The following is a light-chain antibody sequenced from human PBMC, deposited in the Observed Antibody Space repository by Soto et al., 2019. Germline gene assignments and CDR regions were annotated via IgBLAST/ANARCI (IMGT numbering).Light chain of an antibody. J-gene: IGLJ2*01. CDR3: SSYTSSTAVV. Sequence: QSALTQPASVSGSPGQSITISCSGTRSDVGSHTYVSWYQQHPGKAPKLMIYEVTYRPSGVSSRFSGSKSGNTASLTISGLQAEDEANYFCSSYTSSTAVVFGGGTKVTVL. CDR1: RSDVGSHTY. V-gene: IGLV2-14*01. CDR2: EVT.